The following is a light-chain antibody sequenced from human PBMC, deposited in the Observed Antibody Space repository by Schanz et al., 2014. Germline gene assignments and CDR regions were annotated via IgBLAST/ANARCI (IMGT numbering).Light chain of an antibody. CDR3: QQSIGAPS. Sequence: DIQMPQSPSSLSASVGDRVSITCRASQGIGNHLAWYQQKPGKVPELLIYAASTLQSGLPSRFSGSGSGTDFTLTISSLQPEDFATYYCQQSIGAPSFAQGTKLEIK. CDR1: QGIGNH. J-gene: IGKJ2*01. CDR2: AAS. V-gene: IGKV1-27*01.